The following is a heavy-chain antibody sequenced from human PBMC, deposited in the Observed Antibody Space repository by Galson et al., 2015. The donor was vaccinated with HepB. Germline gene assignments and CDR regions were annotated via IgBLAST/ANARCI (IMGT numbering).Heavy chain of an antibody. CDR2: IYPDDSDD. V-gene: IGHV5-51*01. Sequence: QSGAEVKKPGESLTISCQASGHSFTNYWIGWVRQMPGKGLEYMGLIYPDDSDDRYSPSFQGQVTISADKSINTAYLHWSSLKASDTAIYFCARRTLDMWGQGTMVTVSS. J-gene: IGHJ3*02. CDR3: ARRTLDM. CDR1: GHSFTNYW.